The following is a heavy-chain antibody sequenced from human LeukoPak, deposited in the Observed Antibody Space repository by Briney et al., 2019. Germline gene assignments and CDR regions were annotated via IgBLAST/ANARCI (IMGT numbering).Heavy chain of an antibody. Sequence: PGGSLRLSCAASGFNFSDYYMTWIRQAPGKGLEWVSYISSGGSAIYYSDSVKGRFTISRDNAKNSLYLQMSSLRAEDTAVYFCAREGHDFDSSGLSEYFQHWDQGTLVTVSS. V-gene: IGHV3-11*01. CDR3: AREGHDFDSSGLSEYFQH. CDR1: GFNFSDYY. D-gene: IGHD3-22*01. J-gene: IGHJ1*01. CDR2: ISSGGSAI.